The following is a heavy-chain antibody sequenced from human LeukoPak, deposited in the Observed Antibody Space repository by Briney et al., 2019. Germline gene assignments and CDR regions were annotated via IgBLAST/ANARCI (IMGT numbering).Heavy chain of an antibody. D-gene: IGHD3-16*01. CDR3: ASVGGDSPY. Sequence: SETLSLTCTVSGYSISSGHFWSWIRPPPGKGLEWIGSIYGSGTTYYDPPLRSRVSISADTSKNHFSLELSSVTAADTAVYYCASVGGDSPYWGQGTLVTVSS. V-gene: IGHV4-38-2*02. CDR2: IYGSGTT. CDR1: GYSISSGHF. J-gene: IGHJ4*02.